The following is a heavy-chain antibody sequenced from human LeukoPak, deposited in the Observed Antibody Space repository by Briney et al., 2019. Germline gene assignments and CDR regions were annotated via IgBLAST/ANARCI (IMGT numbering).Heavy chain of an antibody. Sequence: SETLSLTCTVSGISISSYYWSWIRQPAGKGLEWVGRFYSGGSADYNPSLKSRVTMSVATSKNPFSLKLSSVTAADTAVYYCARVYSGYDLPGSLANYYFDYWGQGTLVTVSS. V-gene: IGHV4-4*07. CDR1: GISISSYY. CDR3: ARVYSGYDLPGSLANYYFDY. CDR2: FYSGGSA. J-gene: IGHJ4*02. D-gene: IGHD5-12*01.